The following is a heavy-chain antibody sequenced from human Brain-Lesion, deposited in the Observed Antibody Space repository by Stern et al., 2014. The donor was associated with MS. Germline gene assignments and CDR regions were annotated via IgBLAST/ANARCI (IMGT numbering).Heavy chain of an antibody. J-gene: IGHJ4*02. CDR2: INPKSGGT. D-gene: IGHD3-22*01. V-gene: IGHV1-2*04. CDR3: ATYYYDSTGYNDF. Sequence: VQLVESGAEVKKPGASVKVSCKASGNTFTGYYMHWVRQAPGQGLEGMGGINPKSGGTNYAQKFQGWVTMTRDTSINTAYMELSRLRSDDTAVYYCATYYYDSTGYNDFWGQGTLVTVSS. CDR1: GNTFTGYY.